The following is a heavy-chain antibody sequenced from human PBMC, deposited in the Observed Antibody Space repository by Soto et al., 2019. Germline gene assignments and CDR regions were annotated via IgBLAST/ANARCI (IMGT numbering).Heavy chain of an antibody. D-gene: IGHD3-10*01. CDR2: IDWDDDK. CDR1: GFSLSTSGMC. CDR3: ARRLWFGESHYGMDV. J-gene: IGHJ6*02. Sequence: SGPTLVNPTQTLTLTCTFSGFSLSTSGMCVSWIRQPPGKALEWLARIDWDDDKYYSTSLKTRLTISKDTSKNQVVLTMTNMDPVDTAIYYCARRLWFGESHYGMDVWGQGTTVTVSS. V-gene: IGHV2-70*11.